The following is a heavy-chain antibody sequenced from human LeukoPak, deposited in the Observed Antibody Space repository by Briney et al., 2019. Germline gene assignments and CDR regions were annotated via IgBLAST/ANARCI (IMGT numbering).Heavy chain of an antibody. Sequence: SVKDSCKASGGTFSSYAISWVRQAPGQGLEWMGGIIPIFGTANYAQKFQGRVTITADESTSTAYMELSSLRSEDTAVYYYARNYCSGGSCYPPNAFDIWGQGTMVTVSS. D-gene: IGHD2-15*01. CDR1: GGTFSSYA. V-gene: IGHV1-69*13. CDR2: IIPIFGTA. CDR3: ARNYCSGGSCYPPNAFDI. J-gene: IGHJ3*02.